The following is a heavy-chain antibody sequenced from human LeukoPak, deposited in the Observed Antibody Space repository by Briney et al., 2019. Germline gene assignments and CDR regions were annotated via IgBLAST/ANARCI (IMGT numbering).Heavy chain of an antibody. V-gene: IGHV4-59*11. D-gene: IGHD3-10*01. CDR1: GGSISDHY. J-gene: IGHJ6*03. CDR2: IYFSGTT. Sequence: PSETLSLTCTVFGGSISDHYGGWIRQPPGKGLEWIGYIYFSGTTDYNPSLRGRVTMSRDTSKNQFSLNLSSVTAADTAVYYCATTMGYYYMDVWGKGTTVTISS. CDR3: ATTMGYYYMDV.